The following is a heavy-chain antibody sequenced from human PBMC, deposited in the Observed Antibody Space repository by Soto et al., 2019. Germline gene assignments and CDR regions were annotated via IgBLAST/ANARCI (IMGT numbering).Heavy chain of an antibody. J-gene: IGHJ4*02. CDR2: IFYNGHT. Sequence: PSETLSLTCTVSGGSININAYYWGWLRQPPGKGLEWIGNIFYNGHTYYNPSLKSRATISVDTSKNQFSLNLTSVTAADTAVYFCARVPVAVTTIYTPFDYWGQGTLVTVS. CDR3: ARVPVAVTTIYTPFDY. V-gene: IGHV4-39*01. D-gene: IGHD4-17*01. CDR1: GGSININAYY.